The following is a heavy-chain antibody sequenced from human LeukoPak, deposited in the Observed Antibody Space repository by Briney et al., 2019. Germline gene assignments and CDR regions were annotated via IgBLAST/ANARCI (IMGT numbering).Heavy chain of an antibody. V-gene: IGHV3-13*01. Sequence: PGGSLRLSCAASGFTFSNYDMHWVHQATGKGLEWVSAIGTAGDTFYPGSAKGRFTISRENAKNSLYLQMNNMRAGDTAVYYCARGPRYYFDSWGQGTLVTVSS. CDR2: IGTAGDT. J-gene: IGHJ4*02. CDR3: ARGPRYYFDS. CDR1: GFTFSNYD.